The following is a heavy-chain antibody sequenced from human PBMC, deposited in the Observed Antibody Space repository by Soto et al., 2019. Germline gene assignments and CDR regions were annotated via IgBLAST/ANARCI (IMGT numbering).Heavy chain of an antibody. D-gene: IGHD1-1*01. J-gene: IGHJ6*02. CDR1: GFSLNTNAEG. CDR3: AHSHRATTGRPRGMDA. Sequence: GRTLVNPTQTLTLTCTFSGFSLNTNAEGVAWIRQPPGKALEWLAVIYWNDDKRHSPSLKSRLTITNDTSKNQLVLTMTNTDPVDTATYYCAHSHRATTGRPRGMDAWGLGNTVPVS. CDR2: IYWNDDK. V-gene: IGHV2-5*01.